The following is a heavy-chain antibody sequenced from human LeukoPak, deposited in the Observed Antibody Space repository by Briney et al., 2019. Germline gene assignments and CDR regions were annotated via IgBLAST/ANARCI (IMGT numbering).Heavy chain of an antibody. CDR3: ARDHKLDY. J-gene: IGHJ4*02. D-gene: IGHD1-1*01. V-gene: IGHV3-30-3*01. CDR2: ISYDGSNK. CDR1: GFTFGTYA. Sequence: GGSLRLSCAASGFTFGTYALSWVRQAPGKGLEWVAVISYDGSNKYYADSVKGRFTISRDNSKNTLYLQMNSLRAEDTAVYYCARDHKLDYWGQGTLVTVSS.